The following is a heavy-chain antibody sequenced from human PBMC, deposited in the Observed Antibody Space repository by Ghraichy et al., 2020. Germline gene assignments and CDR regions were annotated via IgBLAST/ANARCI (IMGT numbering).Heavy chain of an antibody. CDR1: GFTFSSYA. J-gene: IGHJ4*02. CDR3: AKDGAYYDSSGPY. CDR2: ISGSGGST. V-gene: IGHV3-23*01. Sequence: GGSLSLSCAASGFTFSSYAMSWVRQAPGKGLEWVSAISGSGGSTYYADSVKGRFTISRDNSKNTLYLQMNSLRAEDTAVYYCAKDGAYYDSSGPYWGQGTLVTVSS. D-gene: IGHD3-22*01.